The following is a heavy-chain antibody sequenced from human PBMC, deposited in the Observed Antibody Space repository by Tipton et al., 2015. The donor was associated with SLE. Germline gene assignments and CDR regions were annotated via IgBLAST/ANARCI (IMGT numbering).Heavy chain of an antibody. V-gene: IGHV4-34*01. CDR1: GGSFSGYY. J-gene: IGHJ6*02. CDR2: INHSGST. CDR3: WRRGMDV. Sequence: TLSLTCAVYGGSFSGYYWSWIRQPPGKGLEWIGEINHSGSTNYNPSLKSRVTISEDTSKNQFSLKLSSVTAADTAVYYWWRRGMDVWGQGTTDTVSS.